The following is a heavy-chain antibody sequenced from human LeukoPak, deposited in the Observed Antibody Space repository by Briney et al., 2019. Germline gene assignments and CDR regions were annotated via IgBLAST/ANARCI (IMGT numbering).Heavy chain of an antibody. Sequence: ASVKVSCKASGYTFTSYGISWVRQAPGQGLEWMGWISAYNGNTNYAQKLQGRVTMTTDTSTSTAYMELRSLRSDDTAVYYCARVITMVRGVLLYYYYGMDVWGQGTTVTVSS. J-gene: IGHJ6*02. D-gene: IGHD3-10*01. CDR2: ISAYNGNT. CDR3: ARVITMVRGVLLYYYYGMDV. V-gene: IGHV1-18*01. CDR1: GYTFTSYG.